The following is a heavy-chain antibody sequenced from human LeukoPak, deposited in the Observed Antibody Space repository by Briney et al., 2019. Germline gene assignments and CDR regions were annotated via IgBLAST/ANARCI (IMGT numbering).Heavy chain of an antibody. Sequence: PGGSLRLSCAASGFSFSAYAMSWVRQPPGKGLECVSAISSSGDSTYFADSVRGRFTISRDNSNKNTLYLQMNSLRAEDTAVYYCAKGLYSSSSSVRHGLDVWGQGTTVTVSS. CDR3: AKGLYSSSSSVRHGLDV. CDR2: ISSSGDST. D-gene: IGHD6-6*01. V-gene: IGHV3-23*01. J-gene: IGHJ6*02. CDR1: GFSFSAYA.